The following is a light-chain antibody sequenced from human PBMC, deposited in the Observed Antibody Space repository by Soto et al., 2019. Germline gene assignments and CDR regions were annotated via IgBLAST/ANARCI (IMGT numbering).Light chain of an antibody. CDR2: STN. CDR1: SSNIGSNT. V-gene: IGLV1-44*01. J-gene: IGLJ2*01. CDR3: AAWDDSLNGVV. Sequence: QTVVTQPPSASGTPGQRVTISCSGSSSNIGSNTVNWYQQLPGTAPKLIIHSTNQRPSGVPDRFSGSKSGTSASLAISGLQSDDEADYYCAAWDDSLNGVVFGVGTKLPVL.